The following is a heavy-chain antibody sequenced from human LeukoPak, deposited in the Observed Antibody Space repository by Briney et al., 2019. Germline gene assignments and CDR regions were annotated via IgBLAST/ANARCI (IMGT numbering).Heavy chain of an antibody. V-gene: IGHV3-73*01. J-gene: IGHJ4*02. Sequence: GGSLRLSCAVSGFTFSDSTIHWVRQASGKGLEWVGRIRSKVNSYATAYAASVKGKFTISRDDSKNTAYLQMNSLKTEDTAVYYCTGGVVAGTEYWGQGSLVTVSP. CDR2: IRSKVNSYAT. CDR3: TGGVVAGTEY. CDR1: GFTFSDST. D-gene: IGHD6-19*01.